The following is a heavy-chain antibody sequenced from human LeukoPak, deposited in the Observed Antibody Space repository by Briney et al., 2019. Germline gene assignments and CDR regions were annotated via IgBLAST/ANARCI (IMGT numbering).Heavy chain of an antibody. J-gene: IGHJ6*02. CDR2: IRSSGGTI. D-gene: IGHD2-21*01. CDR3: ARPNTRGEYGMDV. Sequence: PGGSLRLSCAASGFTFSYYSMNWVRQAPGKGLEWISYIRSSGGTIYYADSVKGQFTISRDDAKDSLYLQMNSLRDEDTAVYYCARPNTRGEYGMDVWGQGTTVTVSS. CDR1: GFTFSYYS. V-gene: IGHV3-48*02.